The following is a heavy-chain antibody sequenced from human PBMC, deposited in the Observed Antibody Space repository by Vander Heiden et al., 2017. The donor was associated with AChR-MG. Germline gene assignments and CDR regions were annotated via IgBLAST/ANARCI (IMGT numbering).Heavy chain of an antibody. CDR3: ARTVRRRGVTPPLFGYMDV. CDR1: GFTFSSYG. D-gene: IGHD3-10*01. CDR2: ISYDGSNK. Sequence: QVQLVESGGGVVQPGRSLRLSCAASGFTFSSYGMHWVRQAPGKGLEWVAVISYDGSNKYYADSVKGRFTISRDNSKNTLYLQMNSLRAEDTAVYYCARTVRRRGVTPPLFGYMDVWGKGTTVTVSS. V-gene: IGHV3-30*03. J-gene: IGHJ6*03.